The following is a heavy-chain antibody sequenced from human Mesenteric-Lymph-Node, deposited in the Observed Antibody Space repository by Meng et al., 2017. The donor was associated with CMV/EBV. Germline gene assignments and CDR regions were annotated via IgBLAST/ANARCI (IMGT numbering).Heavy chain of an antibody. CDR3: AKSREGSTSCYEI. Sequence: GGSLRLSCAASGFTVSSNYMSWVRQAPGKGLEWVSVIYSGGSKYYADSVKGRFTISRDNSKNTLYLQMNSLRAEDKAVYYCAKSREGSTSCYEIWGQGTLVTVSS. CDR2: IYSGGSK. J-gene: IGHJ4*02. CDR1: GFTVSSNY. D-gene: IGHD2-2*01. V-gene: IGHV3-53*01.